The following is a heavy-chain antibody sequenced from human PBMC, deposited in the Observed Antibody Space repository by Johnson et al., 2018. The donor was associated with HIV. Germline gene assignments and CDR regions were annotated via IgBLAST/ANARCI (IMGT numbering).Heavy chain of an antibody. J-gene: IGHJ3*02. D-gene: IGHD3-16*01. CDR3: AKPMGGDDAFDI. CDR1: GFSVSSNY. Sequence: QVQLVESGGGLIQPGGSLRLACAASGFSVSSNYMSWVRQAPGKGLEWVAVISYDGSKKYYADSVKGRFTISRDKAKNSLYLQMNSLRAEDTALYYCAKPMGGDDAFDIWGQGTTVTVSS. V-gene: IGHV3-30*18. CDR2: ISYDGSKK.